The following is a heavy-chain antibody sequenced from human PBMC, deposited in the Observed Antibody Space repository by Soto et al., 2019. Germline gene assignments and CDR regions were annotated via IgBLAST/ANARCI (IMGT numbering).Heavy chain of an antibody. V-gene: IGHV1-69*01. Sequence: QVQLVQSGAEVKKPGSSVKVSCKASGGTFSSYAISWVRQATGQGLEWMGGIIPIFGTANYAQKFQGRVTINADESTSTAYMELSSLRSEDTAVYYCARATTYDYDSSGYPVGIWGQGTMVTVSS. J-gene: IGHJ3*02. CDR2: IIPIFGTA. CDR1: GGTFSSYA. CDR3: ARATTYDYDSSGYPVGI. D-gene: IGHD3-22*01.